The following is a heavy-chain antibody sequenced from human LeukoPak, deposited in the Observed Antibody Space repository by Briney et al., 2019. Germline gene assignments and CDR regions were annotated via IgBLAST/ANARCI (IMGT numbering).Heavy chain of an antibody. CDR3: ATARTISIRGAFDI. V-gene: IGHV1-24*01. D-gene: IGHD3-9*01. J-gene: IGHJ3*02. CDR1: GYTLTELS. Sequence: GASVKVSCKVSGYTLTELSMHWVRQAPGKGLEWMGGFDPEDGETIYAQKFQGRVTMTEDTSTDTAYMELSSLRSEDAAVYYCATARTISIRGAFDIWGQGTMVTVSS. CDR2: FDPEDGET.